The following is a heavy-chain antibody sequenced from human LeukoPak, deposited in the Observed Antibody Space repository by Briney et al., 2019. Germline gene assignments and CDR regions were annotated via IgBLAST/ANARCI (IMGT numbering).Heavy chain of an antibody. Sequence: GGSLRLSGATSGFTCSGSAMHWVRQASGKGLEWVGRIRSKANSYATTDVASVRGRFSISRDDSKNPAYLQMSSLKTADTAVYYCTRPSYYSSVNGVVYWGQGTLVTVSS. D-gene: IGHD2-8*01. V-gene: IGHV3-73*01. J-gene: IGHJ4*02. CDR1: GFTCSGSA. CDR2: IRSKANSYAT. CDR3: TRPSYYSSVNGVVY.